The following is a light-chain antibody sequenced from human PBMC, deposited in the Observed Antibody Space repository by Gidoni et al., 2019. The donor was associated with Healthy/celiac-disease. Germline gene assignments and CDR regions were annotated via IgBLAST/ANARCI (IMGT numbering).Light chain of an antibody. CDR1: QSISSY. V-gene: IGKV1-39*01. CDR3: QQSYSTPPLT. J-gene: IGKJ4*01. Sequence: DIKMTQPPSSLSASVGDRVTITCRASQSISSYLHWYQQKPGKAPKLLIYAASSLQRGVPSRFRGSGSGTDFTLTISSLQPEDFATYYCQQSYSTPPLTFGGGTKVEIK. CDR2: AAS.